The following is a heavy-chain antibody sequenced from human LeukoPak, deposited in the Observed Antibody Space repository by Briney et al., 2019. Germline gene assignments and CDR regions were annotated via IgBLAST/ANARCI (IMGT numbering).Heavy chain of an antibody. V-gene: IGHV5-51*01. D-gene: IGHD6-13*01. CDR3: ARHEDPISSWYES. Sequence: GESLKISCKGSGYKFSNYWIGWVRQMPGRGLEWMGTIYPDDSDTRYSPSFRGQVTMSADRSINTAYLQWRSLKASDSAMYYCARHEDPISSWYESWGRGTLVTVSS. CDR1: GYKFSNYW. CDR2: IYPDDSDT. J-gene: IGHJ5*02.